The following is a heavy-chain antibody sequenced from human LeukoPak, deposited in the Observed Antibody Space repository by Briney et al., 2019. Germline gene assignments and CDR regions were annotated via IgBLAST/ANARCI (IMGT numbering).Heavy chain of an antibody. CDR1: GGSISSSNW. D-gene: IGHD3-22*01. V-gene: IGHV4-4*02. J-gene: IGHJ4*02. Sequence: SGTLSLTCAVSGGSISSSNWWSWVRQPPGKGLEWIGEIYHSGSTNYNPSLKSRVTISVDKSKNQFSLKLSSVTAADTAVYYCARSAGYYYDSSGYSRVPFDYWGQGPLVTVSS. CDR2: IYHSGST. CDR3: ARSAGYYYDSSGYSRVPFDY.